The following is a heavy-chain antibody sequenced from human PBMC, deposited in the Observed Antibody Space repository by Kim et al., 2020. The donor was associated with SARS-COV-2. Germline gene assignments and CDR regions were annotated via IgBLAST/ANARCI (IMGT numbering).Heavy chain of an antibody. CDR1: GFTFSSYG. D-gene: IGHD6-13*01. Sequence: GGSLRLSCAASGFTFSSYGMHWVRQAPGKGLEWVAVIWYDGSNKYYADSVKGRFTISRDNSKNTLYLQMNSLRAEDTAVYYCASEQQLVLVNGKTFDYWGQGTLVTVSS. CDR3: ASEQQLVLVNGKTFDY. J-gene: IGHJ4*02. CDR2: IWYDGSNK. V-gene: IGHV3-33*01.